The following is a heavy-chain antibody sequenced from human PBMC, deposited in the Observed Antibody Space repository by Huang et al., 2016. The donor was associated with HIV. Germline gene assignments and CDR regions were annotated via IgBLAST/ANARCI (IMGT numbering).Heavy chain of an antibody. CDR2: ISAYKGNT. CDR1: GYIFTKYG. D-gene: IGHD1-1*01. J-gene: IGHJ5*01. Sequence: QVELVQSGAEVKRPGASVRVSCKAAGYIFTKYGINWVRQAPGLGLGWMGWISAYKGNTNYAEKLQGRCPLTRDTSATTAYMELRDVTSADTAVYYCARDHWYPLQNWFDLWGQGTLVTVSS. V-gene: IGHV1-18*01. CDR3: ARDHWYPLQNWFDL.